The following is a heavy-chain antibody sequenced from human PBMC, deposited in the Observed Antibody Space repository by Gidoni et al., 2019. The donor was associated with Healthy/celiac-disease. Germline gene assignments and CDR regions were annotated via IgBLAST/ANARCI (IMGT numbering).Heavy chain of an antibody. V-gene: IGHV1-69*06. CDR2: IIPIFGTA. CDR3: ARDLPPPDYYGMDV. Sequence: QVQLVQSGAEVQKPGSSVNVSCTASGATFSSYAISWVRQAHGQGLEWMGGIIPIFGTANYAQKFQGRVTITADKSTSTAYMELSSLRSEDTAVYYCARDLPPPDYYGMDVWGQGATVTVSS. CDR1: GATFSSYA. J-gene: IGHJ6*02.